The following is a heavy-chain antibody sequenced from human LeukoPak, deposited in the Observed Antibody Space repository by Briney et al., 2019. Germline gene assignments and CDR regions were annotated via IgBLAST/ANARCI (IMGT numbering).Heavy chain of an antibody. CDR1: GGSISSSSYY. CDR3: ARLDYGTLYP. V-gene: IGHV4-39*01. CDR2: IYYSGST. Sequence: SETLSLTCTVSGGSISSSSYYWGWISQPPGKGLEWIGSIYYSGSTYYNPSLKSRVTISVDTSKNQFSLKLSSVTAADTAVYYCARLDYGTLYPWGQGTLVTVSS. J-gene: IGHJ5*02. D-gene: IGHD3-16*01.